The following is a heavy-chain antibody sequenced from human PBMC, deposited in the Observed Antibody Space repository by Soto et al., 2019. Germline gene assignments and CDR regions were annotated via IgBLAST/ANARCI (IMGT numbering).Heavy chain of an antibody. V-gene: IGHV3-64*01. CDR3: ARDYDFDI. J-gene: IGHJ3*02. CDR1: GFTFSSYA. CDR2: ISSNGGST. D-gene: IGHD5-12*01. Sequence: GGSLRLSCAASGFTFSSYAMHWVRQAPGKGLEYVSAISSNGGSTYYANSVKGRFTISRDNSKNTLYLQMGSLRAEDMAVYYCARDYDFDIWGQGTMVTVSS.